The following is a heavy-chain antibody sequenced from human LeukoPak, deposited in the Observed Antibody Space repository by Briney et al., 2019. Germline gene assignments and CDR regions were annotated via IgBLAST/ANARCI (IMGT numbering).Heavy chain of an antibody. CDR2: ISHDGSNK. CDR3: AKVGSSSSWYKDY. CDR1: GFTFSSYG. V-gene: IGHV3-30*18. Sequence: PGGSLRLSCAASGFTFSSYGMHWVRQAPGKGLEWVAVISHDGSNKYYADSVKGRFTISRDNSKNTLYLQMNSLRAEDTAVYYCAKVGSSSSWYKDYWGQGTLVTVSS. D-gene: IGHD6-13*01. J-gene: IGHJ4*02.